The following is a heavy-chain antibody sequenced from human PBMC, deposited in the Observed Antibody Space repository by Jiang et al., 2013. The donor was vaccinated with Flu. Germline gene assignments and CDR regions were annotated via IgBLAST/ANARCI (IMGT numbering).Heavy chain of an antibody. V-gene: IGHV4-4*02. CDR2: IYHMGAP. CDR3: ARGGVAAAGTFDP. Sequence: GLVKPSGTLSLTCAVSGGSISSSNWWSWVRQPPGKGLEWIGEIYHMGAPTTTRPSKSRVTISVDKSKNQFSLKLSSVTAADTAVYYCARGGVAAAGTFDPWGQGTLVTVSS. J-gene: IGHJ5*02. D-gene: IGHD6-13*01. CDR1: GGSISSSNW.